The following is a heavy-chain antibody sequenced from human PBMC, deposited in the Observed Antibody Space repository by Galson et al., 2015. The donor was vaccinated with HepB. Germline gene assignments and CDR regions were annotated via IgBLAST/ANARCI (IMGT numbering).Heavy chain of an antibody. CDR1: GYTFTSYY. Sequence: SVKVSCKASGYTFTSYYMHWVRQAPGQGLEWMGIINPSGGSTSYAQKFQGRVTITADKSTSTAYMELSSLRSEDTAVYYCARVKQQHTAPYNWFDPWGQGTLVTVSS. CDR3: ARVKQQHTAPYNWFDP. J-gene: IGHJ5*02. V-gene: IGHV1-46*01. D-gene: IGHD6-13*01. CDR2: INPSGGST.